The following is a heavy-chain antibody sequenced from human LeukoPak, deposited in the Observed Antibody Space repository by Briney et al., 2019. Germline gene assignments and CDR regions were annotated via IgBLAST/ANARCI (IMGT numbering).Heavy chain of an antibody. Sequence: PGRSLRLSCAASGFPFSNYGMHWVRQAPGKGLEWVALIWYDGNDKYYADSVKGRFTISRDNSKNTLYLQMNSLRAEDTAIYYCARTALGSSGWYGRNYWGQGTQVSVSS. CDR1: GFPFSNYG. V-gene: IGHV3-33*01. CDR3: ARTALGSSGWYGRNY. D-gene: IGHD6-19*01. J-gene: IGHJ4*02. CDR2: IWYDGNDK.